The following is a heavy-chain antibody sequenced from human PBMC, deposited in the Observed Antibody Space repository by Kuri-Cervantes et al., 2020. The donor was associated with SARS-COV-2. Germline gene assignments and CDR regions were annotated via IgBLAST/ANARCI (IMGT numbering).Heavy chain of an antibody. J-gene: IGHJ4*02. CDR3: ARQSAFDRFHK. V-gene: IGHV4-39*01. CDR2: IYESADT. CDR1: GASISSSTYY. Sequence: SETLSLTCTVSGASISSSTYYWGWIRQSPGKGLEWLGSIYESADTYYSSSLKSRLSLSVDTSKNQFSLKLTSVTAADTAIYYCARQSAFDRFHKWGQGTQVTVSS. D-gene: IGHD3-9*01.